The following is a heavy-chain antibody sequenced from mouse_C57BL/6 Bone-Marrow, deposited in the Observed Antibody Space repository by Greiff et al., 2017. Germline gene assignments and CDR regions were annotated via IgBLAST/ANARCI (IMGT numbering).Heavy chain of an antibody. D-gene: IGHD4-1*01. CDR1: GYTFTSYW. CDR2: IHPNSGST. V-gene: IGHV1-64*01. CDR3: ARCGNLGGLDY. J-gene: IGHJ2*01. Sequence: QVQLKQPGAELVKPGASVKLSCKASGYTFTSYWMHWVKQRPGQGLEWIGMIHPNSGSTNYNEKFKSKATLTVDKSSSTAYMQLSSLTSEDSAVYYCARCGNLGGLDYWGRGTTLTVSS.